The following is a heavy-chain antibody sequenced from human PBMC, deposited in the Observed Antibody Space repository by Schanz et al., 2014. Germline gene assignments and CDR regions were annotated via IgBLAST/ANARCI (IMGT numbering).Heavy chain of an antibody. D-gene: IGHD6-6*01. Sequence: EVQLVESGGVVAQPGGSLRLSCAASGFSFDDYTMHWVRQAPGKGLEWVSLIDRDGGHTYYADSVQGRFTLSKDFSKDTLYLQLTSLRPEDTAVYYCARLATSKSRLGDAVDIWGQGTMVTVSS. J-gene: IGHJ3*02. V-gene: IGHV3-43*01. CDR1: GFSFDDYT. CDR2: IDRDGGHT. CDR3: ARLATSKSRLGDAVDI.